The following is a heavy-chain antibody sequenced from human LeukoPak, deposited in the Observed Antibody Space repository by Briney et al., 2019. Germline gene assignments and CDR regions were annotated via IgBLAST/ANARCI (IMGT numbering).Heavy chain of an antibody. CDR2: IIPILGIA. CDR1: EGTFSSYA. D-gene: IGHD2-2*02. V-gene: IGHV1-69*04. J-gene: IGHJ6*02. CDR3: ARTDTEYYYYGMDV. Sequence: VKVSCKASEGTFSSYAISWVRQAPGQGLEWMGRIIPILGIANYAQKFQGRVTITADKSTSTAYMELSSLRSEDTAVYYCARTDTEYYYYGMDVWGQGTTVTVSS.